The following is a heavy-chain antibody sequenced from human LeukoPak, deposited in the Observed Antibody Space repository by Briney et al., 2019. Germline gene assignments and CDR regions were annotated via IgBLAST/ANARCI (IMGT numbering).Heavy chain of an antibody. CDR3: ARDHCSGSSCYRGSTNAFDI. D-gene: IGHD2-2*02. CDR1: GYSISSGYY. J-gene: IGHJ3*02. Sequence: SETLSLTCAVSGYSISSGYYWGWIRQPPGKGLEWIGSIYHSGSTYYNPSLKSRVTISVDTSKNQFSLKLSSVTAADTAMYYCARDHCSGSSCYRGSTNAFDIWGQGTTVTVSS. CDR2: IYHSGST. V-gene: IGHV4-38-2*02.